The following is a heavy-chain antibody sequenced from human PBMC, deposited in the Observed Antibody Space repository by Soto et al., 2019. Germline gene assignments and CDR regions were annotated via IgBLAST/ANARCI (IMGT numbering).Heavy chain of an antibody. CDR3: ARGVNGVAVAAVY. CDR2: INHSGRT. CDR1: GGSFSGYY. J-gene: IGHJ4*02. V-gene: IGHV4-34*01. Sequence: SETLSLTCAVYGGSFSGYYWSLIRQPPGKGLEWIGEINHSGRTNYNPSLKSRVTISVETSKNQFSLKLSSVTAADTAVYYCARGVNGVAVAAVYWGEGTPVTVSS. D-gene: IGHD6-19*01.